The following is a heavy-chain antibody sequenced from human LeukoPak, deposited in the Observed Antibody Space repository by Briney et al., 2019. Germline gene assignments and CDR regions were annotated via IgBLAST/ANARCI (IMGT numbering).Heavy chain of an antibody. CDR1: GFTFSSYS. V-gene: IGHV3-21*01. Sequence: GGSLRLSCVDSGFTFSSYSMNWVRQAPGKGLEWVSSISSSSSYTNYADSVRGRFTISRENAKNSLYLQMNSLRAEDTAVYYCASSGYSGYGGFDYWGQGTLVTVSS. CDR3: ASSGYSGYGGFDY. CDR2: ISSSSSYT. D-gene: IGHD5-12*01. J-gene: IGHJ4*02.